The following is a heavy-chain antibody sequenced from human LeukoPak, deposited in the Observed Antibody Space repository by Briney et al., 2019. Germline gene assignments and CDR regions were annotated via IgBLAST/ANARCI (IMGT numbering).Heavy chain of an antibody. CDR3: ASGSGSYRTPYYYMDV. J-gene: IGHJ6*03. CDR2: IYSGGST. D-gene: IGHD3-10*01. V-gene: IGHV3-53*01. Sequence: GGSLRLSCTASGFTFSNYDMSWVRQAPGKGLEWVSVIYSGGSTYYADSVKGRFTISRDNSKNTLYLQMNSLRAEDTAVYYCASGSGSYRTPYYYMDVWGTGTTVTVSS. CDR1: GFTFSNYD.